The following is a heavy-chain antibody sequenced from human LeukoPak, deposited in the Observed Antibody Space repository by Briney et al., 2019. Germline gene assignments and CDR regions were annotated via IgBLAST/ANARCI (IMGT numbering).Heavy chain of an antibody. D-gene: IGHD4-17*01. V-gene: IGHV1-69*04. CDR1: GGTFISYA. CDR2: IIPILGIA. J-gene: IGHJ3*02. Sequence: ASVKVSCKASGGTFISYAISWVRQAPGQGLEWMGRIIPILGIANYAQKFQGRVTITADKSTSTAYMELSSLRSEDTAVYYCARASTVTTHDAFDIWGQGTMVTVSS. CDR3: ARASTVTTHDAFDI.